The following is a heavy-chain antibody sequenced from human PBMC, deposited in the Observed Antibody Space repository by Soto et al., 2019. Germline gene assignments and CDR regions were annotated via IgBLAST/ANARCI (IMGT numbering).Heavy chain of an antibody. Sequence: TLSLTCTVSGGSVTSDEDYFTCIRQSPGKGLEWIGYISNSGSTGYNPSLKTRLSMSVDRSKNQFTLRLTSVTAADTAVYFCATESGSTYGYFDHWGQGTQVTVSS. CDR2: ISNSGST. D-gene: IGHD5-18*01. CDR3: ATESGSTYGYFDH. V-gene: IGHV4-30-4*01. J-gene: IGHJ4*02. CDR1: GGSVTSDEDY.